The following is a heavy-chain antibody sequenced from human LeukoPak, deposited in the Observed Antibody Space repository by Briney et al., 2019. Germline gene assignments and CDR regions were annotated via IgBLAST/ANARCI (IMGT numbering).Heavy chain of an antibody. D-gene: IGHD6-6*01. J-gene: IGHJ6*02. V-gene: IGHV1-69*04. CDR2: IIPILGIA. CDR1: GGTFSSYA. Sequence: GSSVKVSCMASGGTFSSYAISWVRQAPGQGLEWMGRIIPILGIANYAQKFQGRVTITADKSTSTAYMELSSLRSEDTAVYYCAEDRYSSSSPLYYYYGMDVWGQGTTVTVSS. CDR3: AEDRYSSSSPLYYYYGMDV.